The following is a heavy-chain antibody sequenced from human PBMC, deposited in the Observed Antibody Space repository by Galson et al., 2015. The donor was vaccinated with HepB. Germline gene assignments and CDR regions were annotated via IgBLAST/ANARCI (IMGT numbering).Heavy chain of an antibody. D-gene: IGHD3-16*01. V-gene: IGHV1-46*04. CDR2: INPYGGST. J-gene: IGHJ4*02. Sequence: SVKVSCKASGYTFASYYIHWVRQAPGQGLEWMGIINPYGGSTSHAQKLQGRVTMTRDTSTTTVYMELSGLRSDDTAVYYCARDRGGARRTFDYWGQGTLVTVSS. CDR3: ARDRGGARRTFDY. CDR1: GYTFASYY.